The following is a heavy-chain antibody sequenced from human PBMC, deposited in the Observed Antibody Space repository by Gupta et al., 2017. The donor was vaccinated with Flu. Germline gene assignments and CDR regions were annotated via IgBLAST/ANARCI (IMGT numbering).Heavy chain of an antibody. CDR3: AKLYGGNILHYYYGMDV. V-gene: IGHV3-23*01. Sequence: EVQLLESGGGLVQPGGSLRLSCAASGVTCSSYAMSWVRQAPGKGLEWVSAISGNGGSTDYADSVKGRFNISRDKSKNTLYLQMNSLRAEDTAVYYCAKLYGGNILHYYYGMDVWGQGTTVTVSS. CDR2: ISGNGGST. D-gene: IGHD4-23*01. J-gene: IGHJ6*02. CDR1: GVTCSSYA.